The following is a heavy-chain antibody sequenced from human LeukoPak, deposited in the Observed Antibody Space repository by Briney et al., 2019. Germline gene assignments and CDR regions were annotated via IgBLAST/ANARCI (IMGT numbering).Heavy chain of an antibody. CDR3: ARGGIRGYSAFDNLDF. Sequence: SETLSLTCTVSGGSISSSSYYWGWIRQPPGKGLEWIGSIYYSGSTYYNPSLKSRVTISVDTSKNQFSLTLTSVTVADTAFYYCARGGIRGYSAFDNLDFWGLGTHVTVSS. CDR2: IYYSGST. CDR1: GGSISSSSYY. J-gene: IGHJ4*02. V-gene: IGHV4-39*07. D-gene: IGHD5-12*01.